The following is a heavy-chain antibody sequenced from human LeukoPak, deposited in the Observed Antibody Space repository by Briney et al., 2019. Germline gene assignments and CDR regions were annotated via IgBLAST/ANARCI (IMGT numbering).Heavy chain of an antibody. CDR2: IYYTGST. J-gene: IGHJ4*02. D-gene: IGHD1-26*01. CDR3: ARERFSGSYSDY. CDR1: GGSISTSY. V-gene: IGHV4-59*12. Sequence: PSETLSLTCTVSGGSISTSYWSWIRQPPGEGLEWVGYIYYTGSTSYNPSLKSRVTISVDTSKNQISLKLSSVTGAATAMYYCARERFSGSYSDYWGQGTLVTVSS.